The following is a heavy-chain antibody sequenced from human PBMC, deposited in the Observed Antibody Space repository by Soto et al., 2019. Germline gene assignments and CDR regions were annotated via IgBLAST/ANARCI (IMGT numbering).Heavy chain of an antibody. J-gene: IGHJ6*02. CDR3: ARRSYDFWSGYYIGGYYGMDV. Sequence: PGESLKISCKGSGYSFTSYWIGWVRQMPGKGLEWMGIIYPGDSDTRYSPSFQGQVTISADKSISTAYLQWSSLKASDTAMYYCARRSYDFWSGYYIGGYYGMDVWGQGTTVTVSS. CDR1: GYSFTSYW. CDR2: IYPGDSDT. D-gene: IGHD3-3*01. V-gene: IGHV5-51*01.